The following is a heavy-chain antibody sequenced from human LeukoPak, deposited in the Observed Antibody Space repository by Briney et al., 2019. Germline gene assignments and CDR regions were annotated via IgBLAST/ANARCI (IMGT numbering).Heavy chain of an antibody. CDR3: ARDGPGSYYNNWFDP. Sequence: GRSLGLSCAASALTFRSYDMHWVRQAPGKGLEWVAVVSYEGSNKHYADSVKGRFTISRDNSKNTLYLQMNSLRVEDTAVYYCARDGPGSYYNNWFDPWGQGTLVTVSS. J-gene: IGHJ5*02. D-gene: IGHD3-10*01. V-gene: IGHV3-33*05. CDR2: VSYEGSNK. CDR1: ALTFRSYD.